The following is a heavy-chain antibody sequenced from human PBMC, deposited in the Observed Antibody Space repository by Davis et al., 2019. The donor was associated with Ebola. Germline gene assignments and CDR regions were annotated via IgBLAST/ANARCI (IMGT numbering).Heavy chain of an antibody. CDR1: GFTFSDYW. CDR3: AKDRLWAAVYYYYYGMDV. CDR2: ISGDGGST. V-gene: IGHV3-43*02. D-gene: IGHD6-13*01. J-gene: IGHJ6*02. Sequence: GESLKISCAGSGFTFSDYWMHWVRQAPGKGLEWVSLISGDGGSTYYADSVKGRFTISRDNSKNSLYLQMNSLRTEDTALYYCAKDRLWAAVYYYYYGMDVWGQGTTVTVSS.